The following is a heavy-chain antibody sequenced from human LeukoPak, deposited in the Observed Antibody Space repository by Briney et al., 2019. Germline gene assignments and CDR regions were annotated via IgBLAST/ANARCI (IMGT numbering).Heavy chain of an antibody. CDR1: GGSISGGDYY. J-gene: IGHJ5*02. D-gene: IGHD5-12*01. CDR3: ARLQIVATSMSWFDP. V-gene: IGHV4-30-4*01. Sequence: SETLSLTCTVSGGSISGGDYYWSWIRQPPGKGLEWIGYIYYSGSTYYNPSLKSRVTISVDTSKNQFSLKLSSVTAADTAVYYCARLQIVATSMSWFDPWGQGTLVTVSS. CDR2: IYYSGST.